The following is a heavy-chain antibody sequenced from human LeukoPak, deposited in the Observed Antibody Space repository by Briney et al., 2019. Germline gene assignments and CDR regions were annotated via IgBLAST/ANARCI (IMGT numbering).Heavy chain of an antibody. CDR2: INHSGST. J-gene: IGHJ3*02. D-gene: IGHD3-3*01. Sequence: PSETLSLTCTVSGGSISSYYWSWIRQPPGKGLEWIGEINHSGSTNYNPSLKSRVTISVDTSKNQFSLKLSSVTAADTAVYYCARGERGITIFGVVIIGDAFDIWGQGTMVTVSS. V-gene: IGHV4-34*01. CDR3: ARGERGITIFGVVIIGDAFDI. CDR1: GGSISSYY.